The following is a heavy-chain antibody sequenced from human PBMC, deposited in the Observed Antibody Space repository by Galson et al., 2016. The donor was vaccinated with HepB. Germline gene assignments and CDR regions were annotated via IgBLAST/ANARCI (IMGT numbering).Heavy chain of an antibody. CDR2: IKNKGDGGTT. CDR3: VRGHYSNF. J-gene: IGHJ4*01. D-gene: IGHD1-26*01. CDR1: GFAFGDYI. V-gene: IGHV3-49*04. Sequence: SLRLSCAGSGFAFGDYIINWVRQAPGQGLEWVGFIKNKGDGGTTEYAASVTGRFTISRDDSKSIAYLQMNSLRTEDTAIYYWVRGHYSNFWGHGTPVTVSS.